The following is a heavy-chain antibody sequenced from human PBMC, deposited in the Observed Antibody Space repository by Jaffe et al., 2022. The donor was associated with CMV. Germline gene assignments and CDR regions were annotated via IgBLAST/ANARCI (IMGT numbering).Heavy chain of an antibody. CDR1: GFSFTNAW. D-gene: IGHD2-2*01. Sequence: EVQLVESGGGLVRPGGSLRLSCAASGFSFTNAWMSWVRQAPGKGLEWVGRIESKTDGGTTDYAAPVKGRFIISRDDSKNTVYLQMNSLKTEDTAVYYCSCGSTSCLSAWGQGAQVTVSS. V-gene: IGHV3-15*04. CDR3: SCGSTSCLSA. CDR2: IESKTDGGTT. J-gene: IGHJ5*02.